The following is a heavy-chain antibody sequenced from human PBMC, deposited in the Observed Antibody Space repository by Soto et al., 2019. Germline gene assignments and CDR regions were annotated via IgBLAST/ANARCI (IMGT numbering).Heavy chain of an antibody. V-gene: IGHV1-18*01. J-gene: IGHJ5*02. Sequence: ASVKVSCKASGYTFTSYGLSWVRQAPGQGLEWMGRISAYNYNTNYAQKLQGRVTMTTDTSTSTAYMELRSLRSDDTAVYYCARVVGALGNWFDPWGQGALVTVSS. CDR3: ARVVGALGNWFDP. CDR2: ISAYNYNT. CDR1: GYTFTSYG. D-gene: IGHD1-26*01.